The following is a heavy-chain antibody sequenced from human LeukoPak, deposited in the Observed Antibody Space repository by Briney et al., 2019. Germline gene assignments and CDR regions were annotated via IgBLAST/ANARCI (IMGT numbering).Heavy chain of an antibody. V-gene: IGHV3-66*01. J-gene: IGHJ3*02. CDR2: IYSGDTT. CDR1: GFTVSTNY. CDR3: ARDKYGDNSNAFDI. Sequence: GGSLRLSCAASGFTVSTNYMSWVRQAPGKGLEWVSVIYSGDTTFYADSVRGKFTISRDNSKNTLYLQMNSLRAEDTAVYYCARDKYGDNSNAFDIWGQGTLVTVSS. D-gene: IGHD4-23*01.